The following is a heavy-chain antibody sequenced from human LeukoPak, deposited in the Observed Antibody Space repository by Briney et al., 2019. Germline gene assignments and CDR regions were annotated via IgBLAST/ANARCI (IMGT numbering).Heavy chain of an antibody. CDR3: AKASSWYHYYYYMDV. CDR2: ISGSGGST. J-gene: IGHJ6*03. D-gene: IGHD6-13*01. V-gene: IGHV3-23*01. Sequence: PGGSLRLSCAASGFTFSSYAMSWVRQAPGKGLEWVSAISGSGGSTYYADSVKGRFTISRDNSKNTLYLQMNSLRAEDTAVYYCAKASSWYHYYYYMDVWGKGSTVTVSS. CDR1: GFTFSSYA.